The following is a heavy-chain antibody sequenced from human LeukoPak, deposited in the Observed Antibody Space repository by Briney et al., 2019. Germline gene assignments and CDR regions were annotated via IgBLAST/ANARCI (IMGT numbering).Heavy chain of an antibody. CDR1: GYTFTGYY. CDR2: INPNSGGT. V-gene: IGHV1-2*02. J-gene: IGHJ5*02. D-gene: IGHD2-21*02. Sequence: ASVKVCCKASGYTFTGYYMHWVRQAPGQGLEWMGWINPNSGGTNYAQKFQGRVTMTRDTSISTAYMELSRLRSDDTAVYYCARDFAVAYCGGDCYTWGQGTLVTVSS. CDR3: ARDFAVAYCGGDCYT.